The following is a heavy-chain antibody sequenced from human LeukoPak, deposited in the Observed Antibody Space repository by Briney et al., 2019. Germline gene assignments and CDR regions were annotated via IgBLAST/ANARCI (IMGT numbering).Heavy chain of an antibody. V-gene: IGHV3-7*01. Sequence: GGSLRLSCAASGFTFSSYWMSWVRQAPGKGLEWVANIKQDGTDKYYVDSVKGRFTISRDNAKNSPYLQMNSLRAEDTAVYYCARAPSEIGGYYPEYFRHWGQGTLVTVSS. CDR3: ARAPSEIGGYYPEYFRH. J-gene: IGHJ1*01. CDR1: GFTFSSYW. CDR2: IKQDGTDK. D-gene: IGHD3-22*01.